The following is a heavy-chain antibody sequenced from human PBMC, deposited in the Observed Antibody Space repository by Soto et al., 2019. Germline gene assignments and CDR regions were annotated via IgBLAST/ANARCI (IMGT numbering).Heavy chain of an antibody. CDR3: AGIYGFWSGLGHYGMDV. D-gene: IGHD3-3*01. CDR2: ITSSGSYT. V-gene: IGHV3-11*06. CDR1: GLTFSDDY. J-gene: IGHJ6*02. Sequence: GGSLRLSCAASGLTFSDDYMSWIRQAPGKGLEWVSYITSSGSYTKYADPVQGRFTISRDNAKNSLYLQMNSLTVEATAVYHCAGIYGFWSGLGHYGMDVWGQGTTGTVSS.